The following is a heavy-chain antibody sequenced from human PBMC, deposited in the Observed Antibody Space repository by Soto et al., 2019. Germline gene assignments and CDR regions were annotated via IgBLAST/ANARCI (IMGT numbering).Heavy chain of an antibody. Sequence: ASVKVSCKPSGYTFTTYGISWVRQAPGQGLEWMGWISAYNGNTNYAQKLQGRVTMTTDTSTSTAYLELRSLGSDDTAVYYCARGDYIWGSYRYYFDYWGQGTLVTVSS. CDR2: ISAYNGNT. CDR1: GYTFTTYG. J-gene: IGHJ4*02. D-gene: IGHD3-16*02. V-gene: IGHV1-18*01. CDR3: ARGDYIWGSYRYYFDY.